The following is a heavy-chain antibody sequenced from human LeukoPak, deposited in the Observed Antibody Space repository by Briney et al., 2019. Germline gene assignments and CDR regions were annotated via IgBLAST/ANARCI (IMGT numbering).Heavy chain of an antibody. CDR2: INPSGGST. D-gene: IGHD1-26*01. V-gene: IGHV1-46*01. J-gene: IGHJ6*02. CDR3: ARNRIVGASYYGMDV. CDR1: GGTFSSYA. Sequence: ASVKVSCKASGGTFSSYAISWVRQAPGQGLEWMGIINPSGGSTSYAQKFQGRVTMTRDTSTSTVYMELSSLRSEDTAVYYCARNRIVGASYYGMDVWGQGTTVTVSS.